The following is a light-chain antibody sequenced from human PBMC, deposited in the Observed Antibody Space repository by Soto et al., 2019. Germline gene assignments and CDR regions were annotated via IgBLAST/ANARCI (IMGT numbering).Light chain of an antibody. CDR3: ASWEDSLNGWV. CDR2: SDD. J-gene: IGLJ3*02. V-gene: IGLV1-44*01. CDR1: SSNVGSNT. Sequence: QSVLTQPPSASGTPGQRGTISCSGSSSNVGSNTVSWYQQLPGTAPKVLIYSDDQRPSGVPDRFSGSRSGSSASLAISGLQSWDEADYYCASWEDSLNGWVIGGGTKLTVL.